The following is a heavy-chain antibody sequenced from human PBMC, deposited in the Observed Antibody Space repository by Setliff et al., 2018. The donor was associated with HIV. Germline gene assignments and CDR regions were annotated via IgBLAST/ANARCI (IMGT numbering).Heavy chain of an antibody. D-gene: IGHD5-18*01. Sequence: LRLSCAASGFTFSTYGMHWVRQAPGKGLEWVAVIWSDGNNIQYADSLKGRFTVSRDILKNTVYLQMNSLRAEDTAVYYCARRGYSYGWEYHHYYLDVWGKGTTVTVSS. CDR2: IWSDGNNI. CDR3: ARRGYSYGWEYHHYYLDV. CDR1: GFTFSTYG. J-gene: IGHJ6*03. V-gene: IGHV3-33*08.